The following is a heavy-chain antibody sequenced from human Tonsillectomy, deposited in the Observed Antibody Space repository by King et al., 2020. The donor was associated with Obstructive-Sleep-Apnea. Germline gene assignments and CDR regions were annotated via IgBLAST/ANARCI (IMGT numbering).Heavy chain of an antibody. D-gene: IGHD1-26*01. CDR2: ISYSGNS. J-gene: IGHJ4*02. Sequence: QLQESGPGLVKPSQTLSLACTVSGGSISSGGYYWSWIRPHPGKGLEWIGYISYSGNSFYNPSLRSRITISMDTSKNQFSLRLNSVTAADAAVYFCARDSVGASAIDYWGQGTLVTVSS. V-gene: IGHV4-31*03. CDR1: GGSISSGGYY. CDR3: ARDSVGASAIDY.